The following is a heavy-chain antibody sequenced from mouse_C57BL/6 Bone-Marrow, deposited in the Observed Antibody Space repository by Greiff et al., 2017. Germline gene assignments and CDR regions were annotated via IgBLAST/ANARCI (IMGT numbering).Heavy chain of an antibody. CDR1: GFTFSDYY. J-gene: IGHJ2*01. D-gene: IGHD1-2*01. CDR3: ARDGNGLFDY. CDR2: INYDGSST. V-gene: IGHV5-16*01. Sequence: VESEGGLVQPGSSMKLSCTASGFTFSDYYMAWVRQVPEKGLEWVANINYDGSSTYYLDSLKSRFIISRDNAKNILYLQMSSLKSEDTATYYCARDGNGLFDYWGQGTTLTVSS.